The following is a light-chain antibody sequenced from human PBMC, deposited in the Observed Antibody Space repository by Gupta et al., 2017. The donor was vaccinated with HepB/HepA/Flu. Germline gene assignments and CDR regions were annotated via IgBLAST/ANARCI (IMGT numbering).Light chain of an antibody. Sequence: DIVMTQSPVSLPVTPGEPASISCRSSQSLLHSNGYNYLDWYLQKPGQSPQLLIYLGSNRASGVPDRFSGSGSGTDFTLKISRVEAEDVGVYYCMQALQSPFTFGPETKVDIK. CDR2: LGS. J-gene: IGKJ3*01. V-gene: IGKV2-28*01. CDR3: MQALQSPFT. CDR1: QSLLHSNGYNY.